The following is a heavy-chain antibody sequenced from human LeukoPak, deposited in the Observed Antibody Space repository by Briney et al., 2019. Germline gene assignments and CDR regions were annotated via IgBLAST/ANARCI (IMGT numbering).Heavy chain of an antibody. CDR3: SRVAIVARHGFRGGFHP. CDR1: GVSMSDGGCY. CDR2: IFHSGTT. J-gene: IGHJ5*02. V-gene: IGHV4-31*03. D-gene: IGHD2-15*01. Sequence: SETLSLTCNVSGVSMSDGGCYWTWIRQHPGKGLEWIGYIFHSGTTYYNPSLKIRATLSVDTSADQFSMNLTPLSAADAAIYYCSRVAIVARHGFRGGFHPSGRGILVTVSS.